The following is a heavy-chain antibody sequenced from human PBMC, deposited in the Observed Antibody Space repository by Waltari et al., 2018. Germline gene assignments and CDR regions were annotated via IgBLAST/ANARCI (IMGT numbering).Heavy chain of an antibody. D-gene: IGHD3-22*01. CDR1: GYTFTSYG. Sequence: QVQLVQSGAEVKKPGASVKVSCKASGYTFTSYGISWVRQAPGQGLEWMGWISAYNGNTNEAQKLQGRVTRTTDTSTSTAYMGLRSLRSDDTAVYYCVRGYYYDSSGYYHYYGMDVWGQGTTVTVSS. CDR2: ISAYNGNT. J-gene: IGHJ6*02. CDR3: VRGYYYDSSGYYHYYGMDV. V-gene: IGHV1-18*01.